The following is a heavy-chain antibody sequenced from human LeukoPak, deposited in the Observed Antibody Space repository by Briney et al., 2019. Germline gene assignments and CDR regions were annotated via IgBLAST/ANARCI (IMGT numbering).Heavy chain of an antibody. J-gene: IGHJ4*02. V-gene: IGHV5-51*01. CDR1: GYSYTSYR. D-gene: IGHD4-23*01. CDR3: ARRDYGGKHFDY. CDR2: IYPGDSDT. Sequence: GESLQISLKGSGYSYTSYRIGWVRPMPGKGMERMGIIYPGDSDTKYSPSFQGQVTISADKSISTAYLQWSSLKASDTAMYYCARRDYGGKHFDYWGQGTLVTVSS.